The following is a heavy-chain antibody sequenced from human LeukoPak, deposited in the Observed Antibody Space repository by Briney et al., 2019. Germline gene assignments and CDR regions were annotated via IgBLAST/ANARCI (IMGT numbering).Heavy chain of an antibody. V-gene: IGHV3-30*03. CDR3: ARQEARGYSYEGLDY. J-gene: IGHJ4*02. CDR1: GFTFSSYG. Sequence: GGSLRLSCAASGFTFSSYGMHWVRQAPGKGLEWVALISYNGGRKEYADSVKGRFTIDRDNSKNTVYLQMNSLRPDDTAIYFCARQEARGYSYEGLDYWGQGNLVTVSS. D-gene: IGHD3-22*01. CDR2: ISYNGGRK.